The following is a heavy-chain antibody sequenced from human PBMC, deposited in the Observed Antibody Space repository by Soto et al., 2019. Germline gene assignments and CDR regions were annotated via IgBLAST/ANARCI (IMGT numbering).Heavy chain of an antibody. J-gene: IGHJ6*02. V-gene: IGHV1-46*01. D-gene: IGHD6-6*01. CDR1: GYTFTSYY. CDR3: ARDRDRWWNSSSSEDYYYYGMDV. Sequence: ASVKVSCKASGYTFTSYYMHWVRQAPGQGLEWMGIINPSGGSTSYAQKFQGRVTMTRDNSKNTLYLQMNSLRAEDTAVYYCARDRDRWWNSSSSEDYYYYGMDVWGQGTTVTVSS. CDR2: INPSGGST.